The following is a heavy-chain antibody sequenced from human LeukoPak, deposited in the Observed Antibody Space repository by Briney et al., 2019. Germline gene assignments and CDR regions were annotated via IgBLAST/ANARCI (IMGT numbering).Heavy chain of an antibody. CDR1: GGSISSYY. Sequence: SETLSLTCTVSGGSISSYYWSWIRRPPGKGLEWIGYIYYSGSTNYNPSLKSRVTISVDTSKNQFSLKLSSVTAADTAVYYCAGAVAGTIPHYYYYGMDVWGQGTTVTVSS. CDR2: IYYSGST. J-gene: IGHJ6*02. CDR3: AGAVAGTIPHYYYYGMDV. V-gene: IGHV4-59*08. D-gene: IGHD6-19*01.